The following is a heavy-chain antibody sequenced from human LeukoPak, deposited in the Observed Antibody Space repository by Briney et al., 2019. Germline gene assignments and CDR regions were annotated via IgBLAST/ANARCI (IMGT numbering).Heavy chain of an antibody. V-gene: IGHV1-46*01. J-gene: IGHJ4*02. CDR2: INPSGRST. CDR1: GGTFSSYA. CDR3: ARSLAAVTTGASY. D-gene: IGHD4-17*01. Sequence: GASVKVSCKASGGTFSSYAISWVRQAPGQGLEWMGIINPSGRSTSYAQKFQGRVTMTRDTSTSTVYMELSSLSSDDTAVYYCARSLAAVTTGASYWGQGTLVTVSS.